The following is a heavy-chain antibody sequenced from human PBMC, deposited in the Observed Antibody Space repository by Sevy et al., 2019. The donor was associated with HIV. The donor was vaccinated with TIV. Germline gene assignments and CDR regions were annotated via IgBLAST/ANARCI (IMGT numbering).Heavy chain of an antibody. V-gene: IGHV3-30*02. CDR3: ARDCNSASCLWGLDV. D-gene: IGHD1-26*01. J-gene: IGHJ6*02. CDR1: GFPFNNYA. Sequence: GGSLRLSCEASGFPFNNYAMQWVRQAPGKGLEWVAFIRFDGSEKYYADSVKGRFTISRDNSKNTLFLQMNSLTAEDTAVYYCARDCNSASCLWGLDVWGQGTTVTVSS. CDR2: IRFDGSEK.